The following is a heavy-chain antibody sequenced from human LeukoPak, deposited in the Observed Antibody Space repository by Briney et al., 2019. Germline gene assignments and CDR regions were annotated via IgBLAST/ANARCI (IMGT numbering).Heavy chain of an antibody. J-gene: IGHJ4*02. D-gene: IGHD2-2*01. CDR2: IGGDGSIT. V-gene: IGHV3-74*01. Sequence: GGSLRLSCAASGFTLSNYWMHWVRQAPGKGLVWVSRIGGDGSITTYADSVKGRFTVSRDSAKNTLYLQMNSLRVEDTAMYYCVKMPTDVGCWGQGALVTVSS. CDR3: VKMPTDVGC. CDR1: GFTLSNYW.